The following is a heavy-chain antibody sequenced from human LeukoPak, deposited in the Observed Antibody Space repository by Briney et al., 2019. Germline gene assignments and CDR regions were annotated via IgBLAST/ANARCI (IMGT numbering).Heavy chain of an antibody. CDR2: IRYDGSNK. CDR1: GFTFSSYG. CDR3: AKDTVLNDAFDI. V-gene: IGHV3-30*02. D-gene: IGHD4-17*01. Sequence: GGSLRLSCAASGFTFSSYGMHWVRQAPGKGLEWVAFIRYDGSNKYYADSVKGRFTISRDNSKNTLYLQMNSLRAEDTVVYYCAKDTVLNDAFDIWGQGTMVTVSS. J-gene: IGHJ3*02.